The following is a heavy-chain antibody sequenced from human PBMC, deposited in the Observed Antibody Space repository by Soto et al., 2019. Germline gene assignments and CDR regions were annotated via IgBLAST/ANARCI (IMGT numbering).Heavy chain of an antibody. CDR1: GYSFTSYW. V-gene: IGHV5-51*01. CDR3: ARTPKDYAVDWFAFDI. CDR2: IYPGDSDT. J-gene: IGHJ3*02. D-gene: IGHD3-9*01. Sequence: GESLKISCKGSGYSFTSYWIGWVRQMPGKGLEWMGIIYPGDSDTRYSPSFQGQVTISADKSISTAYLQWSSLKASDTAMYYCARTPKDYAVDWFAFDIWGQGTMVTVSS.